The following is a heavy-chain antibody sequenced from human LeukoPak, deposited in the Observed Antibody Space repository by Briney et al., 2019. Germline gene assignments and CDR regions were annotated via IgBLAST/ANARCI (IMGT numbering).Heavy chain of an antibody. CDR1: GFRFSNFG. J-gene: IGHJ3*02. CDR2: IWYDGSNQ. V-gene: IGHV3-33*06. CDR3: AKSRTTMTPFDAFDI. D-gene: IGHD4-17*01. Sequence: GGSLRLPCAASGFRFSNFGMYWVRQSPGKGLECVTAIWYDGSNQYSADSVKGRFTISRDNSNKTLYLQMNSLRAEDTAMYYCAKSRTTMTPFDAFDIWGQGAMVTVSS.